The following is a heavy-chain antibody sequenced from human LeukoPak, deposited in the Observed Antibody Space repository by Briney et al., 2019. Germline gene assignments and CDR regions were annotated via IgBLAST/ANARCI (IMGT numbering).Heavy chain of an antibody. J-gene: IGHJ4*02. Sequence: GESLKISCKGSGYRFTSYWIGWVRQMPGKGLEWMGIINPGYSDIRYSPSFQGQVTISADKSISTAYLQWSSLKASDTAIYYCARHDNGYSGYVTLDYWGQGTLVTVSS. D-gene: IGHD5-12*01. CDR2: INPGYSDI. V-gene: IGHV5-51*01. CDR1: GYRFTSYW. CDR3: ARHDNGYSGYVTLDY.